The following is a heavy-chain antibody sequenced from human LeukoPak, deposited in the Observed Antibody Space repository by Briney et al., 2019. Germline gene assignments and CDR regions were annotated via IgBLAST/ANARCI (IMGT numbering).Heavy chain of an antibody. J-gene: IGHJ6*02. CDR2: IWYDGSNK. CDR1: GFTFSSYG. Sequence: PGGSLRLSCAASGFTFSSYGMHWVRQAPGKGLEWVAVIWYDGSNKYYADSVKGRFTISRDNSKNTLYLQMNSLRAEDTAVYYCARDREFKNREYYGMDVWGQGTTVTVSS. D-gene: IGHD2/OR15-2a*01. V-gene: IGHV3-30*19. CDR3: ARDREFKNREYYGMDV.